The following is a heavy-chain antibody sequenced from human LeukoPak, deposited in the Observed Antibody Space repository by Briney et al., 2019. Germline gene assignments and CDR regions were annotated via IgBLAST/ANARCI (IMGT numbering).Heavy chain of an antibody. V-gene: IGHV3-7*01. D-gene: IGHD6-19*01. CDR3: ASKQWLVSDFDY. CDR1: EFTFSTYS. Sequence: GGSLRLSCAASEFTFSTYSMNWVRQAPGKGLEWVAKIKQDGSEKYYVDSVKGRFTISRDNAKNSLYLQMNSLRAEDTAVYYCASKQWLVSDFDYWGQGTLVTVSS. CDR2: IKQDGSEK. J-gene: IGHJ4*02.